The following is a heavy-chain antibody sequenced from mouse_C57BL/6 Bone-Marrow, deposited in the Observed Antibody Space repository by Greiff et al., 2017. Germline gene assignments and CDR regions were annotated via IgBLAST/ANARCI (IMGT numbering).Heavy chain of an antibody. CDR2: ISYDGSN. CDR1: GYSITSGYY. CDR3: ARGSNGWYFDV. Sequence: EVKLMESGPGLVKPSQSLSLTCSVTGYSITSGYYWNWIRQFPGNKLEWMGYISYDGSNNYNPSLKNRISITRDTSKNQFFLKLNSVTTEDTATYYCARGSNGWYFDVWGTGTTVTVSS. V-gene: IGHV3-6*01. J-gene: IGHJ1*03. D-gene: IGHD2-5*01.